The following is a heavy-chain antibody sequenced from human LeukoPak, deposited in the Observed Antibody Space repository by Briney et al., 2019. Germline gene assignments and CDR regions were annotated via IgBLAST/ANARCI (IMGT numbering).Heavy chain of an antibody. V-gene: IGHV3-23*01. CDR1: GFPFSSHG. Sequence: GGSLRLSCAGSGFPFSSHGMNWVRQAPGKGLEWVSGISPGGPAYYADSVKGRFTISRDDSKNTLYLQMKNLRAEDTAVYYCAKDGAWLRFDDWGQGILVSVSS. J-gene: IGHJ4*02. CDR3: AKDGAWLRFDD. D-gene: IGHD5-12*01. CDR2: ISPGGPA.